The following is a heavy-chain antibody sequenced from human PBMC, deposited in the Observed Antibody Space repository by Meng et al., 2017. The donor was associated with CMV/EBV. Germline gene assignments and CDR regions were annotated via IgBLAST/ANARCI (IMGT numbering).Heavy chain of an antibody. J-gene: IGHJ5*02. CDR3: AGGEWFDP. V-gene: IGHV3-33*01. CDR2: IWYDGSNK. CDR1: GLHVSSNG. Sequence: RIAWAAYGLHVSSNGRQWVRQAPGKGLEWVAVIWYDGSNKYYADSVKGRFTISRDNSKNTLYLQMNSLRAEDTAVYYCAGGEWFDPWGQGTLVTVSS.